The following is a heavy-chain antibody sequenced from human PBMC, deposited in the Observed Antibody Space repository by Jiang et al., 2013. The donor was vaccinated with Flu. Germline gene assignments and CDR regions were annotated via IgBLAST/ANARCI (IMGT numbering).Heavy chain of an antibody. CDR2: VFYSGST. CDR1: GGSMYNYF. Sequence: LLKPSETLSLTCTVSGGSMYNYFWSWLRQSPGKGLEWIGYVFYSGSTSYNPALKSRLTISIDMSKTTFSLTLNSMTAADTAVYYCASLGYYDTVTGIQYDTFHVWATGHWSASLQ. D-gene: IGHD3-9*01. CDR3: ASLGYYDTVTGIQYDTFHV. J-gene: IGHJ3*01. V-gene: IGHV4-59*13.